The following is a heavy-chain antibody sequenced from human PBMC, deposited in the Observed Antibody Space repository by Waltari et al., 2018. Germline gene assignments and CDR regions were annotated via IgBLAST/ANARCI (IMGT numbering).Heavy chain of an antibody. D-gene: IGHD6-19*01. CDR2: INPNSGGT. Sequence: QVQLGQSGAEVKKPGAAVKVACKASGDTFTGYYMHWGRQAPGQGLEWMGRINPNSGGTNYAQKFQGRVTMTRDTSISTAYMELSRLRSDDTAVYYCASGSAVAGRKFDYWGQGTLVTVSS. CDR1: GDTFTGYY. V-gene: IGHV1-2*06. J-gene: IGHJ4*02. CDR3: ASGSAVAGRKFDY.